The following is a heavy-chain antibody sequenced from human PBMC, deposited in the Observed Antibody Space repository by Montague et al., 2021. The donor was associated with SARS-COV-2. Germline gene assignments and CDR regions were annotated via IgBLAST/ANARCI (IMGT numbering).Heavy chain of an antibody. Sequence: TLSLTCTVSGGSISSGGYYWSWIRQHPGKGLEWIGYIYYSGSTYYNPSLKSRVTISVDTSKNQFSLKLSSVTAADTAVYYCARARITMILVVNAFDIWGQGTMVTVSS. CDR2: IYYSGST. CDR3: ARARITMILVVNAFDI. J-gene: IGHJ3*02. V-gene: IGHV4-31*03. D-gene: IGHD3-22*01. CDR1: GGSISSGGYY.